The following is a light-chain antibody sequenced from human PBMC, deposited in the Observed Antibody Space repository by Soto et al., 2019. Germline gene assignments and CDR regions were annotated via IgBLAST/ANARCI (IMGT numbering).Light chain of an antibody. V-gene: IGKV3-11*01. CDR3: QQRGNWPVT. CDR2: DAS. CDR1: QSVSSY. Sequence: EIVLTQSPATLSLSPGERATLSCRASQSVSSYFAWYQQKPGQAPRLLIYDASNRATRIPARFSGSGSGTDFTLTISSLEPYDFAVYYCQQRGNWPVTFGQGTRVEIK. J-gene: IGKJ1*01.